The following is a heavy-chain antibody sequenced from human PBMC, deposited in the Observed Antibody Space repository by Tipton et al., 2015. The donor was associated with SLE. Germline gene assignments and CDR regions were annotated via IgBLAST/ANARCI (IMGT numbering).Heavy chain of an antibody. D-gene: IGHD1-7*01. V-gene: IGHV4-61*02. CDR2: IYTSGST. J-gene: IGHJ4*02. Sequence: LRLSCTVSGGSIGSGSYYWSWIRQPAGKGLEWIGRIYTSGSTNYNPPLKSRVTISVDTSKNHFSLKLSSVTAAGTAVYYCTLEGWNYYFDYWGQGTLVTVSS. CDR3: TLEGWNYYFDY. CDR1: GGSIGSGSYY.